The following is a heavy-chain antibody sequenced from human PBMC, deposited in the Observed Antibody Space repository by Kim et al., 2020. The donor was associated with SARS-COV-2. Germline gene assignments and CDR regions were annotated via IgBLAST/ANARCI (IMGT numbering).Heavy chain of an antibody. J-gene: IGHJ5*02. Sequence: DGSHKFDGDSGKGRFIISRDNTKNSLYLQMNSRRAEDTAVYYCASPIIDPWGQGTLVTVSS. CDR2: DGSHK. CDR3: ASPIIDP. V-gene: IGHV3-7*01.